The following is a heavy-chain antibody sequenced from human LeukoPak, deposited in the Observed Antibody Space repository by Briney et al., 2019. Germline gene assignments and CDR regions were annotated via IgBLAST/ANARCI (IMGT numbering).Heavy chain of an antibody. CDR1: GFTFSRYW. CDR3: AKDGGGYSGYVPNSYYFDY. Sequence: GGSLRLSCAASGFTFSRYWLHWVRQPPGKGLVWLSRLNADDKTTSYADSVKGRFTISRDNSKNTLYLQMNSLRAEDTAVYYCAKDGGGYSGYVPNSYYFDYWGQGTLATVSS. CDR2: LNADDKTT. D-gene: IGHD5-12*01. J-gene: IGHJ4*02. V-gene: IGHV3-74*01.